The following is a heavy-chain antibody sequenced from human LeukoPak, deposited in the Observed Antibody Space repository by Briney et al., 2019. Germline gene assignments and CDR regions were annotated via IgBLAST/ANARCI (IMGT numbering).Heavy chain of an antibody. CDR1: GGSLSSGSYY. CDR2: IYTSVST. D-gene: IGHD2-2*02. CDR3: ARGLLDRTSRRIDY. Sequence: SETLSLTCTVSGGSLSSGSYYWSWIRQPAGKGLEWIGRIYTSVSTNYNPSLKSRVTISVDTSKNQFSLKLSSVTAADTAVYYCARGLLDRTSRRIDYWGQGTLVTVSS. J-gene: IGHJ4*02. V-gene: IGHV4-61*02.